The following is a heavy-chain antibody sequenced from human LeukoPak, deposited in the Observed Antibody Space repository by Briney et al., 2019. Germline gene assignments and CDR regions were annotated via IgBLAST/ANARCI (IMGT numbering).Heavy chain of an antibody. CDR1: GFTFSSYA. Sequence: GGSLRLSCAASGFTFSSYAMSWVRQAPGKGLEWVAVISYDGSNKYYADSVKGRFTISRDSFKNTLYLQMNSLRAEDTAVYYCAKRRTFSSTDIAAAAPFDYWGQGTLVTVSS. V-gene: IGHV3-30-3*02. D-gene: IGHD6-13*01. J-gene: IGHJ4*02. CDR3: AKRRTFSSTDIAAAAPFDY. CDR2: ISYDGSNK.